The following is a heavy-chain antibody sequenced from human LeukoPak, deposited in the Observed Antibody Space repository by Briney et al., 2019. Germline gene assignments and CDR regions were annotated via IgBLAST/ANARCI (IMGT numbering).Heavy chain of an antibody. CDR3: ARSSAAAGWFDP. CDR1: GGSISSYY. J-gene: IGHJ5*02. CDR2: IYYSGST. D-gene: IGHD6-13*01. Sequence: ASETLSLTCTVSGGSISSYYWSSIRQPPGKGLEWIGYIYYSGSTNYNPSLKSRVTISVDTSKNQFPLKLSSVTAADAAVSYCARSSAAAGWFDPWGQETLVTVSS. V-gene: IGHV4-59*01.